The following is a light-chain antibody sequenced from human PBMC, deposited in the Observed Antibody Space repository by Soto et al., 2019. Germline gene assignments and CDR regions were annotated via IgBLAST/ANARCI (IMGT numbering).Light chain of an antibody. Sequence: QSALTQPRSVSGSPGQSVTISCSGSSTDVGVHSSVSWYQQHPGKAPQLMIYDVTRRPSGVPDRFSGSKSGNTASLTISGLQAEDEADYYCCSHVGSYIWIFGGGTKVTVL. V-gene: IGLV2-11*01. J-gene: IGLJ2*01. CDR1: STDVGVHSS. CDR3: CSHVGSYIWI. CDR2: DVT.